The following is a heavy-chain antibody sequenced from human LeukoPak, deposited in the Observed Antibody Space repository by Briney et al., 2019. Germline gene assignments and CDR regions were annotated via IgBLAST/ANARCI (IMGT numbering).Heavy chain of an antibody. CDR2: IIPIFGTA. J-gene: IGHJ6*02. Sequence: SVKVSCKASGYTFTGYYMHWVRQAPGQGLEWLGGIIPIFGTANYAQKFQGRVTITADESTSTASMELSSLRSEDTAVYYCARGRGDCSSGVCYTAYFYYGMDVWGQGTTVTVSS. CDR3: ARGRGDCSSGVCYTAYFYYGMDV. D-gene: IGHD2-8*01. CDR1: GYTFTGYY. V-gene: IGHV1-69*13.